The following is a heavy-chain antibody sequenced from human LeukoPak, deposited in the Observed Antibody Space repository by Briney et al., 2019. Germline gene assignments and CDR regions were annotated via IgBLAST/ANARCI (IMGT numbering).Heavy chain of an antibody. CDR1: GNSFTIYW. V-gene: IGHV5-51*01. CDR3: ARKGGRALYYFDY. CDR2: TYPGDSET. Sequence: GKALKISCKGSGNSFTIYWIGGVRQMPGKCLEWMGITYPGDSETRYRPSFQGQVTISADKYISTAYLHWSSLKSSDTDMYYCARKGGRALYYFDYWGQGAMVTVSS. D-gene: IGHD2-15*01. J-gene: IGHJ4*02.